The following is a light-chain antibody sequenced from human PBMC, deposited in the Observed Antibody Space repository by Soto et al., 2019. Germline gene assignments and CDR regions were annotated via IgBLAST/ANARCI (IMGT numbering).Light chain of an antibody. Sequence: QSALTQPRSVSGSPGQSVTISCTGTSTDVGGYKYVSWYQHHPGRAPKVMIYDVSMRPSGVPDRFSGSKSGNTASLTTSGLQAEDEADYYCCSYAGSYTWVFGGGTKLTVL. CDR1: STDVGGYKY. V-gene: IGLV2-11*01. J-gene: IGLJ3*02. CDR3: CSYAGSYTWV. CDR2: DVS.